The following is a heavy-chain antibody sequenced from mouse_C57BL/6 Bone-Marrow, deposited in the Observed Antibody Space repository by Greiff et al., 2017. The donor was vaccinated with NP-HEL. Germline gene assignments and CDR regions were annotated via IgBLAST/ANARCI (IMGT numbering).Heavy chain of an antibody. J-gene: IGHJ1*03. Sequence: QVQLQQSGPELVKPGASVKISCKASGYAFSSSWMNWVKQRPGKGLEWIGRIYPGDGDTNYNGKFKGKATLTADKSSSTAYMQLSSLTSEDSAVYFCARWVVYDYDGAFDVWGTGTTVTVSS. CDR1: GYAFSSSW. CDR3: ARWVVYDYDGAFDV. CDR2: IYPGDGDT. V-gene: IGHV1-82*01. D-gene: IGHD2-4*01.